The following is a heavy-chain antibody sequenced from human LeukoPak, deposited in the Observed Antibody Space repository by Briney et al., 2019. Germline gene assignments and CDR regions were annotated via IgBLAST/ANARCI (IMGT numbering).Heavy chain of an antibody. J-gene: IGHJ6*02. CDR2: IYPGDSDT. CDR3: ARHLESGSGYYHYGMDV. D-gene: IGHD3-10*01. V-gene: IGHV5-51*01. CDR1: GYSFTSYW. Sequence: GESLKISCKGSGYSFTSYWIGWVRQMPGKGLEWMGIIYPGDSDTRYSPSFQGQVTISADKSISTAYLQWSSLKASDTAMYYCARHLESGSGYYHYGMDVWGQGTTVTVSS.